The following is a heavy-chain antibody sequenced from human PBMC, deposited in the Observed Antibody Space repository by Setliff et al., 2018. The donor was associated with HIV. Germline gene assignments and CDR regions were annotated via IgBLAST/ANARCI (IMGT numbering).Heavy chain of an antibody. V-gene: IGHV4-31*03. CDR1: GGSISSGGYY. Sequence: ASETLSLTCTVSGGSISSGGYYWSWIRQHPGKGLEWIGYIHYSGNTYNNPSLNSRISISVDMSKNKFSLKLSPLTAADTAVYYCARGGLGVVTSFDSWGPGTLVTVSS. D-gene: IGHD3-3*01. J-gene: IGHJ4*02. CDR2: IHYSGNT. CDR3: ARGGLGVVTSFDS.